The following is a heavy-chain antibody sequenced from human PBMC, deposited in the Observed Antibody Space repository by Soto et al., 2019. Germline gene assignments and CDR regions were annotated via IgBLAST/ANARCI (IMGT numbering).Heavy chain of an antibody. J-gene: IGHJ6*02. CDR2: IIPILGIA. V-gene: IGHV1-69*02. CDR3: ASIAAAGTNYYYGMDV. Sequence: QVQLVQSGAEVKKPGSSVKVSCKASGGTFSSYTISWVRQAPGQGLEWMGRIIPILGIANYAQKFQGRVTSTADKSTSTAYMELSSLRSEDTAVYYCASIAAAGTNYYYGMDVWGQGTTVTVSS. D-gene: IGHD6-13*01. CDR1: GGTFSSYT.